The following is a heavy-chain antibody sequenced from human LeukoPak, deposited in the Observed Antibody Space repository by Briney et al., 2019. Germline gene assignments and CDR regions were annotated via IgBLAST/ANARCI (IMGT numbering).Heavy chain of an antibody. V-gene: IGHV1-24*01. D-gene: IGHD2-15*01. CDR1: GYTLTELS. CDR3: ATTPITPYHYYGMDV. Sequence: ASVTVSCKVSGYTLTELSMHWVRQAPGKGLEWMGGFDPEDGETIYAQKFQGRVTMTEDTSTDTAYMELSSLRSEDTAVYYCATTPITPYHYYGMDVWGQGTTVTVSS. CDR2: FDPEDGET. J-gene: IGHJ6*02.